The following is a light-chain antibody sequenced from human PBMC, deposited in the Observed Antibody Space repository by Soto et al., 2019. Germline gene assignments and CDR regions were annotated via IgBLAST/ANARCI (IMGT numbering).Light chain of an antibody. CDR3: QQRSNPLT. V-gene: IGKV3-11*01. CDR1: RTVRNR. Sequence: EILMTQSPDTLSVSPGERVTLSCRASRTVRNRLAWYQHKPGQAPRLLISDASNRATGIPARFSGSGSGTDFTLTISSLEPEAFAVYYCQQRSNPLTFGGGTKVDIK. J-gene: IGKJ4*01. CDR2: DAS.